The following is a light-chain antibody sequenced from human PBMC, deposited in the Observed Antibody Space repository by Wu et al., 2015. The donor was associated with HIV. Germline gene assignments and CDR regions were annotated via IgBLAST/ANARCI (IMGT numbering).Light chain of an antibody. V-gene: IGKV3-15*01. J-gene: IGKJ4*01. CDR3: QQYNNWPPLT. CDR2: GAS. Sequence: EIVMTQSPATLSVSPGERATLSCRASQIVSNHLAWYQQKPGQAPRLLIYGASTRATGVPARFSGSGSGTEFTLTISSLQSEDFAVYYCQQYNNWPPLTFGGGTKVEIK. CDR1: QIVSNH.